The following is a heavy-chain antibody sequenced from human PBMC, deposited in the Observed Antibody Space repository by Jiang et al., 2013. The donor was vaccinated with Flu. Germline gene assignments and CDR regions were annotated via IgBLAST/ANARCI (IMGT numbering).Heavy chain of an antibody. J-gene: IGHJ4*02. V-gene: IGHV3-23*01. CDR3: AKDFARQYYFDSSGLDY. D-gene: IGHD3-22*01. Sequence: VQLLESGGGLVQPGGSLRLSCAASGFTFSSYAMSWVRQAPGKGLEWVSAISGSGGSTYYADSVKGRFTISRDNSKNTLYLQMNSLRAEDTAVYSCAKDFARQYYFDSSGLDYWGQGTLVTVSS. CDR2: ISGSGGST. CDR1: GFTFSSYA.